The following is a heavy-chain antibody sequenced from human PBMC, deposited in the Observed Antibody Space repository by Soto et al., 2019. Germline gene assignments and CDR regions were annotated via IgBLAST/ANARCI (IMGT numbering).Heavy chain of an antibody. Sequence: GSLRLFCAGSGFAFGSYAMNWVRQTQEKGLEWVSSISITSSYTHYSYSVKGRFTVSRDSANNSLFLQMHSLRAEDTATPSCPRDLALAGHYRGQGVLVTVSS. D-gene: IGHD6-19*01. J-gene: IGHJ4*02. CDR3: PRDLALAGHY. V-gene: IGHV3-21*01. CDR2: ISITSSYT. CDR1: GFAFGSYA.